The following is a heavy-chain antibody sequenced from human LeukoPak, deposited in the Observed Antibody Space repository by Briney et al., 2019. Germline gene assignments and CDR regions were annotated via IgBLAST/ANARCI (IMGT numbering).Heavy chain of an antibody. V-gene: IGHV3-23*01. CDR2: VSDSGYSA. CDR3: AKDLDRAYYYYGMDV. CDR1: GFTFSSCA. J-gene: IGHJ6*02. Sequence: QPGGSLRLSCIASGFTFSSCAMSWVRQAPGKGLEWVSAVSDSGYSAHYADSVKGRFTISRDNSKNTLYLQMNSLRAEDTAVYYCAKDLDRAYYYYGMDVWGQGTTVTVSS. D-gene: IGHD1-14*01.